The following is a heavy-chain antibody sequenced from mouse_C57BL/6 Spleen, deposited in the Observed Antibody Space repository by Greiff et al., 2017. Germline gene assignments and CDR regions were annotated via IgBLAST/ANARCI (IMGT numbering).Heavy chain of an antibody. CDR2: IWRGGST. CDR1: GFSLPSYG. V-gene: IGHV2-5*01. J-gene: IGHJ4*01. D-gene: IGHD2-1*01. Sequence: QVQLKQTGPGLVQPSQSLSITCTVSGFSLPSYGVHWVRQSPGKGLEWLGVIWRGGSTDYNAAFMSRLSITKDNSKSQVFFKMNSLQADDTAIYYCAKGGIYGNYENYAMDYWGQGTSVTVSS. CDR3: AKGGIYGNYENYAMDY.